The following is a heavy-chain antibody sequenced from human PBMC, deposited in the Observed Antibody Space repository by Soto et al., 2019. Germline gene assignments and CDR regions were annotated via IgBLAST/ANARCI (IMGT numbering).Heavy chain of an antibody. CDR3: AIGIQLWLRLINNGYSG. V-gene: IGHV1-69*12. CDR1: GGTFSTYA. D-gene: IGHD5-18*01. J-gene: IGHJ4*02. CDR2: IIPMFGTA. Sequence: QVQLVQSGAEVKKPESSVKVSCKAPGGTFSTYAISWVRQAPGQGLEWMGGIIPMFGTANYAQRFQDRVTITAEESTNTVYRELSSLRSEDTAVYFCAIGIQLWLRLINNGYSGWGQGTLVTVSS.